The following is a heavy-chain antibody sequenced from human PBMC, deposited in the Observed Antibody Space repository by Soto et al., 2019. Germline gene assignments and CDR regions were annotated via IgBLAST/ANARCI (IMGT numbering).Heavy chain of an antibody. CDR3: VRDSLKWSFDH. CDR2: IKNKAQKDVT. Sequence: EVHLVESGGGLVQPGGSLRLSCVASGFSPSDYFIDWVRQAPGKGPECVARIKNKAQKDVTEYAASAKGRFIVSRDDSKKSLYLQMNNLITEDTAMYFCVRDSLKWSFDHWGQGTLVTVSS. CDR1: GFSPSDYF. J-gene: IGHJ4*02. V-gene: IGHV3-72*01. D-gene: IGHD2-15*01.